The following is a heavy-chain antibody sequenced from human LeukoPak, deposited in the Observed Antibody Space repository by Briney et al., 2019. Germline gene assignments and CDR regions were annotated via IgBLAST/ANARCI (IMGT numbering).Heavy chain of an antibody. Sequence: SETLSLTCTVSGGSISSFYWSWIRQPPGKGLEWIGYIYYSGSTYYNPSLKSRVTISVDTSKNQFSLKLSSLTAADTATYYCARQTFDSGSLFYTYWGQGTPATVSS. V-gene: IGHV4-59*08. CDR1: GGSISSFY. CDR2: IYYSGST. D-gene: IGHD3-10*01. J-gene: IGHJ4*02. CDR3: ARQTFDSGSLFYTY.